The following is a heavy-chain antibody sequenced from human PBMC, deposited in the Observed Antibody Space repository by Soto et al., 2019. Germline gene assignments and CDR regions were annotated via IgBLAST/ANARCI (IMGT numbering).Heavy chain of an antibody. CDR2: ISYDGSNK. CDR1: GFTFSSYA. D-gene: IGHD3-22*01. CDR3: ARTMIVVVIGDAFDI. J-gene: IGHJ3*02. V-gene: IGHV3-30-3*01. Sequence: QVQLVESGGGVVQPGRSLRLSCAASGFTFSSYAMHWVRQAPGKGLEWVAVISYDGSNKYYADSVKGRFTISRDNSKNTLYLQMNSLIAEDTSVYYCARTMIVVVIGDAFDIWGQGTMVTVSS.